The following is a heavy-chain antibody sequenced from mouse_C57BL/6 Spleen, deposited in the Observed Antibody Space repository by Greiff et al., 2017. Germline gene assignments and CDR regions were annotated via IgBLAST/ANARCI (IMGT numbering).Heavy chain of an antibody. Sequence: QVQLQQPGAELVTPGASVKMSCKASGYTFTSYWITWVQQRPGQGLEWIGDIYRGSGSTNYNDKFKSKATLNVDTSSSTAYRQYSSLTSEDSAVYEWSRRGNYGEYYAMDYWGQGTSVTVSS. CDR2: IYRGSGST. CDR1: GYTFTSYW. CDR3: SRRGNYGEYYAMDY. D-gene: IGHD2-1*01. J-gene: IGHJ4*01. V-gene: IGHV1-55*01.